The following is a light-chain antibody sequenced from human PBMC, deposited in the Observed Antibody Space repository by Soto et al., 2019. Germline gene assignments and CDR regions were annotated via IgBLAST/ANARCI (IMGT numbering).Light chain of an antibody. V-gene: IGLV3-21*04. J-gene: IGLJ1*01. CDR3: QVGDTSSNHYV. Sequence: SYELTQAPSESVAPGETASISCGGDRIGRKSVHWYQQKPGQAPVLVMYYDNDRPSEIPERFSGFNSGNTATLDISGVEAGDGADYYVQVGDTSSNHYVFGPGTK. CDR1: RIGRKS. CDR2: YDN.